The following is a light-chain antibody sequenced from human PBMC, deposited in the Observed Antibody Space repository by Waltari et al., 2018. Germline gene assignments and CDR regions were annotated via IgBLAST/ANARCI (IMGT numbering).Light chain of an antibody. Sequence: DIQMTQSPSSLSASVGDTVTVTCRASQNIRTHLNWYQQKPTTAPKLLIYAASTLHRGVPSRFSGSGSETDFTLTVTNLQPDDFAIYFCQQRGNGLTFGGGTKVEIK. CDR3: QQRGNGLT. CDR2: AAS. CDR1: QNIRTH. V-gene: IGKV1-39*01. J-gene: IGKJ4*01.